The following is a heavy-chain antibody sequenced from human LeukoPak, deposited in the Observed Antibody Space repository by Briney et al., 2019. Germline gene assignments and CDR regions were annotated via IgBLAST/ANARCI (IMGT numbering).Heavy chain of an antibody. CDR2: ISAYNGNT. V-gene: IGHV1-18*01. CDR1: GCTFTSYG. Sequence: ASVKVSCKASGCTFTSYGISWVRQAPGQGLEWMGWISAYNGNTNYAQKLQGRVTMTTDTSTSTAYMELRSLRSDDTAVYYCARVFDFWSGSAYFDLWGRGTLVTVSS. D-gene: IGHD3-3*01. CDR3: ARVFDFWSGSAYFDL. J-gene: IGHJ2*01.